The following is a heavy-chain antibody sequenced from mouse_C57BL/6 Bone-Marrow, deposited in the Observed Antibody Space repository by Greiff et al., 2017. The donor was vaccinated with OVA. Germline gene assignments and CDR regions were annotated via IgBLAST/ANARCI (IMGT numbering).Heavy chain of an antibody. D-gene: IGHD1-1*01. V-gene: IGHV1-39*01. CDR2: INPNYGTT. CDR1: GYSFTDYN. J-gene: IGHJ1*03. Sequence: VQLKQSGPELVKPGASVKISCKASGYSFTDYNMNWVKQSNGKSLEWIGVINPNYGTTSYNQKFKGKATLTVDQSSSTAYMQLNSLTSEDSAVYYCARSIYYYGSSYPWWYFDVWGTGTTVTVSS. CDR3: ARSIYYYGSSYPWWYFDV.